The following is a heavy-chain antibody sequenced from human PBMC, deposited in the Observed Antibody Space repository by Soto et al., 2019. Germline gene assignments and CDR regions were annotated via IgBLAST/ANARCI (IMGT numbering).Heavy chain of an antibody. Sequence: QVQLQESGPGLVKPSETLSLTCTVSGGSISSYYWSWIRQPPGKGLEWIGYISYSGNTKYNPSLKSRVTISVDTSKNQFSLKLNSVTAADTAMYYCARTNYDVLTGYYRGGWFAPWGQGTLVTVSS. J-gene: IGHJ5*02. CDR1: GGSISSYY. CDR3: ARTNYDVLTGYYRGGWFAP. D-gene: IGHD3-9*01. V-gene: IGHV4-59*01. CDR2: ISYSGNT.